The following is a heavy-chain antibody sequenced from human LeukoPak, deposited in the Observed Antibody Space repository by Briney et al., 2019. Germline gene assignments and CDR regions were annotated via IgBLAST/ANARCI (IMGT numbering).Heavy chain of an antibody. Sequence: ASVKVSCKASGGTFSSYAISWVRQAPGQGLEWMGGIIPIFGTANYAQKFQGRVTITADKSTSTAYMELSSLRSEDTAVYYCAKRSVIANAYYYYYMDVWGKGTTVTVSS. CDR1: GGTFSSYA. V-gene: IGHV1-69*06. CDR2: IIPIFGTA. J-gene: IGHJ6*03. CDR3: AKRSVIANAYYYYYMDV. D-gene: IGHD2-21*01.